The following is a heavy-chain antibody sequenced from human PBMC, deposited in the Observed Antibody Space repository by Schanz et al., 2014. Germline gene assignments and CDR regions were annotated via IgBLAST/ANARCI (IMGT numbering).Heavy chain of an antibody. CDR1: GYTFTRSG. J-gene: IGHJ4*02. V-gene: IGHV1-18*01. CDR2: IGGSDGNT. Sequence: QVQLVQSGGEVKTPGASVKVSCKASGYTFTRSGISWVRQAPGQGLEWMGWIGGSDGNTNFAQKFQGRVTMTTDTSTSTVYMELRSLTSDDSAVYYCARDRDQWDGNYLEYWGQGTQVIVSS. CDR3: ARDRDQWDGNYLEY. D-gene: IGHD1-26*01.